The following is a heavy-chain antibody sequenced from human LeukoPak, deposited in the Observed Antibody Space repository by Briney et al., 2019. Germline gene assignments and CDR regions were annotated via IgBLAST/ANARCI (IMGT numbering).Heavy chain of an antibody. V-gene: IGHV3-33*08. CDR3: ARGTVLEWLLSLDY. Sequence: QPGGSLRLSCAASGFTFSSYAMSWVRQAPGKGLEWVAVIWYDGSNKYYADSVKGRFTISRDNSKNTLYLQMNSLRAEDTAVYYCARGTVLEWLLSLDYWGQGTLVTVSS. D-gene: IGHD3-3*01. CDR2: IWYDGSNK. CDR1: GFTFSSYA. J-gene: IGHJ4*02.